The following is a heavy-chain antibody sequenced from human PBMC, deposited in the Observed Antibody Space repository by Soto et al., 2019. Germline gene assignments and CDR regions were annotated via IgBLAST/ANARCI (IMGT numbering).Heavy chain of an antibody. V-gene: IGHV3-33*01. CDR3: ARDFSGITIFGVVIYYYYGMDV. D-gene: IGHD3-3*01. CDR1: GFTFSSYG. CDR2: IWYDGSNK. Sequence: VQLVESGGGVVQPGRSLRLSCAASGFTFSSYGMHWVRQAPGKGLEWVAVIWYDGSNKYYADSVKGRFTISRDNSKNTLYLQMNSLRAEDTAVYYCARDFSGITIFGVVIYYYYGMDVWGQGTTVTVSS. J-gene: IGHJ6*02.